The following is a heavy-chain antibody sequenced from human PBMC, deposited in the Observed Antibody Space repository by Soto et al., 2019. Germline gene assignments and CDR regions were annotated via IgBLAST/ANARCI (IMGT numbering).Heavy chain of an antibody. J-gene: IGHJ4*02. CDR3: ARVMHRSSSVGPFDY. CDR2: INPSGGRT. D-gene: IGHD6-6*01. CDR1: GYTFTSYY. V-gene: IGHV1-46*01. Sequence: ASVKVSCKASGYTFTSYYRHGVRQAPGQGLEWMGIINPSGGRTSYAQKFQGRVTMTRDTSTSTVYMELSSLRSEDTAVYYCARVMHRSSSVGPFDYWGQRTLVAVYS.